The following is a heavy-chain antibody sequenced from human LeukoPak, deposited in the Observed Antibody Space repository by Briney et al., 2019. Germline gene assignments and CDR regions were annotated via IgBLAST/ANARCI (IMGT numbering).Heavy chain of an antibody. V-gene: IGHV3-30*02. J-gene: IGHJ5*02. CDR1: GFTFSIYG. CDR3: AKDTTPPKGGFDP. CDR2: IRYDGSNK. D-gene: IGHD1-14*01. Sequence: TGGPLRLSCAASGFTFSIYGMHWVRQAPGKGLEWVAFIRYDGSNKYYADSVKGRFTISRDNSKNTLYLQMNSLRAEDTAVYYCAKDTTPPKGGFDPWGQGALVTVSS.